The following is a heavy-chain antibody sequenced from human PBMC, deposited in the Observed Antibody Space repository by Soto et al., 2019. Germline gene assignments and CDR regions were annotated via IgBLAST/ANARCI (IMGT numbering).Heavy chain of an antibody. CDR1: GFTFSSYS. V-gene: IGHV3-48*01. D-gene: IGHD1-26*01. CDR3: ARDLLRPAKTYYYYYMDV. CDR2: ISSSSSTI. Sequence: PGGSLRLSCAASGFTFSSYSMNWVRQAPGKGLEWVSYISSSSSTIYYADSVKGRFTISRDNAKNSLYLQTNSLRAEDTAVYYCARDLLRPAKTYYYYYMDVWGKGTTVTVSS. J-gene: IGHJ6*03.